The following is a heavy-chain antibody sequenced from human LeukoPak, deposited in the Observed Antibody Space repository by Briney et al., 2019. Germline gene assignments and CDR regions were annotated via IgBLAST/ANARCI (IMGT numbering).Heavy chain of an antibody. CDR1: GFTFSNYA. V-gene: IGHV3-21*01. CDR2: ISGSSSYI. J-gene: IGHJ4*02. CDR3: ARDGRTAAIVGFDY. Sequence: GGSLRLSCAASGFTFSNYAMSWVRQAPGKGLEWVSSISGSSSYIDYADSVKGRFTLSRDNAKNSLYLEMNSLRAEDTAVYYCARDGRTAAIVGFDYWGQGTLVTVSS. D-gene: IGHD2-2*02.